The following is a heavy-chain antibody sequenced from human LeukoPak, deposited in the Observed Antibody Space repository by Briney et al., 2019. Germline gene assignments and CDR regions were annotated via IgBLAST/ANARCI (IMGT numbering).Heavy chain of an antibody. V-gene: IGHV1-18*01. CDR1: GHTFTSYG. CDR3: ARAHIMITFGGVIVRAWFDP. Sequence: VASVKVSCKASGHTFTSYGISWVRQAPGQGLEWMGWISAYNGNTNYAQKLQGRVTMTTDTSTSTAYMELRSLRSDDTAVYYCARAHIMITFGGVIVRAWFDPWGQGTLVTVSS. CDR2: ISAYNGNT. J-gene: IGHJ5*02. D-gene: IGHD3-16*02.